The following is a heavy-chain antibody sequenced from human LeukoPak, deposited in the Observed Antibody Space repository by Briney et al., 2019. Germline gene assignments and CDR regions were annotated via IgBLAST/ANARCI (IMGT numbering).Heavy chain of an antibody. CDR1: GYTFTSYG. V-gene: IGHV1-18*01. Sequence: VASVKVSCKASGYTFTSYGISWVRQAPGQGLEWMGWISAYNGNTNYAQKLQGRVTMTTDTSTSTAYMELRSLRSDDTAVYYCARDWAAAGIKPFDYWGQGTLVTVSS. J-gene: IGHJ4*02. CDR3: ARDWAAAGIKPFDY. D-gene: IGHD6-13*01. CDR2: ISAYNGNT.